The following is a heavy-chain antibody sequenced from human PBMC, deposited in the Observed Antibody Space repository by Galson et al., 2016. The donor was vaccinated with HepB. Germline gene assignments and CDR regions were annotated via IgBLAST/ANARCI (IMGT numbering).Heavy chain of an antibody. Sequence: SVKVSCKASGYTFSGFYIHWVRQAPGQGLEWMGWINPNSGVTTYAQKFQGRATMTRDTSISTVYMELSSLRSDDTAMYYCAREAKPYGDIDSWGQGTLVTVSS. CDR3: AREAKPYGDIDS. CDR1: GYTFSGFY. D-gene: IGHD4-17*01. CDR2: INPNSGVT. J-gene: IGHJ4*02. V-gene: IGHV1-2*02.